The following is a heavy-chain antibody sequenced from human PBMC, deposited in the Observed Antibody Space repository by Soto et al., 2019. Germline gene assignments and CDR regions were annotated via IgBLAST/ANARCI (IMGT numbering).Heavy chain of an antibody. CDR1: GYTFTTYG. CDR2: VSAYNGET. Sequence: QVQLEQSGPEVKKPGASVRVSCKASGYTFTTYGFSWVRQAPGQGLEWMGWVSAYNGETKLEDKFQGRVTMTTDTATATGYLEMRSLRTDDTAVYYCARTCPLGARYKHDLYRYGLDVCGQGNTIIVSS. CDR3: ARTCPLGARYKHDLYRYGLDV. J-gene: IGHJ6*02. D-gene: IGHD3-16*02. V-gene: IGHV1-18*04.